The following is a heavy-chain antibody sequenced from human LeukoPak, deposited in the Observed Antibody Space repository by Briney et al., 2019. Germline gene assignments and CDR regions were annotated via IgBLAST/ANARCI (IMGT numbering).Heavy chain of an antibody. CDR1: GFTFSSYD. CDR3: AKDRRPTYYSDSSGYYFRDAFDM. V-gene: IGHV3-30*02. Sequence: PGGSLRLSCAASGFTFSSYDIHWVRQAPGKGPEWVAFIRYDGSNKYYADSVKGRFTISRDNSKNTLYLRMNSLRTEDTAVYYCAKDRRPTYYSDSSGYYFRDAFDMWGQGTMVTVSS. J-gene: IGHJ3*02. D-gene: IGHD3-22*01. CDR2: IRYDGSNK.